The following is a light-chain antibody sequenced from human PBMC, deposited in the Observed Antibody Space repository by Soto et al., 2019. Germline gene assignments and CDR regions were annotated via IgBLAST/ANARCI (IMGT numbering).Light chain of an antibody. CDR3: QQYGSSPLVT. CDR1: QSVSSSY. J-gene: IGKJ5*01. V-gene: IGKV3-20*01. CDR2: GAS. Sequence: IVLTQSPDTLSLSPGERSTLSCISSQSVSSSYLAWYQQKPGQAPRLLIYGASSRATGIPDRFSGSGSGTDFTLSISRLETEDFAVYYCQQYGSSPLVTFGQGTRLEIK.